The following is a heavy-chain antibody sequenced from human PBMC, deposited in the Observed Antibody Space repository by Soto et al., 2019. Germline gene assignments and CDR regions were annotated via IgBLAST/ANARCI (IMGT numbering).Heavy chain of an antibody. CDR1: GFTFSSYG. Sequence: QVQLVESGGGVGQPGRSLRLSCAASGFTFSSYGMHWVRQAPGKGLEWVAVIWYDGSNKYYADSVKGRFTISRDNSKNTLYLQMNSLRAEDTAVYYCARDRSGPTPGAFDIWGQGTMVTVSS. CDR2: IWYDGSNK. CDR3: ARDRSGPTPGAFDI. J-gene: IGHJ3*02. V-gene: IGHV3-33*01.